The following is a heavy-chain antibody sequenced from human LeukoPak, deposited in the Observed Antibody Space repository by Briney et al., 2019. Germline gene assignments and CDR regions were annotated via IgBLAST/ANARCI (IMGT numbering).Heavy chain of an antibody. CDR2: IKQDGSEK. CDR1: GFIFSSYW. CDR3: ARGAH. J-gene: IGHJ4*02. V-gene: IGHV3-7*04. Sequence: GGSLRLSCAASGFIFSSYWMSWVRQAPGKGLEWVANIKQDGSEKYYVDSVKGRFTISRDNTKNSLYLQMNSLRAEDTAVYYCARGAHWGQGTLVTVSS.